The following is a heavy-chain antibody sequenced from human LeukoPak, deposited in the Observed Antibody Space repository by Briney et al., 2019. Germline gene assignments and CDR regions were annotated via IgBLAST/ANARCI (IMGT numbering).Heavy chain of an antibody. V-gene: IGHV3-21*01. D-gene: IGHD3-3*01. J-gene: IGHJ6*03. CDR2: ISSSSSYI. CDR1: GFTFSSYG. Sequence: PGGSLRLSCAASGFTFSSYGMHWVRQAPGKGLEWVSSISSSSSYIYYADSVKGRFTISRDNAKNSLYLQMNSLRAEDTAVYYCARGSWRYDFWSGYYTGIEGWPMDVWGKGTTVTVSS. CDR3: ARGSWRYDFWSGYYTGIEGWPMDV.